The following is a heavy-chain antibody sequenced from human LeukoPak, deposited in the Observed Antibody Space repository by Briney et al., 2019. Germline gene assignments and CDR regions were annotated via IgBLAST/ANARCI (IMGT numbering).Heavy chain of an antibody. CDR1: GGSISSYY. J-gene: IGHJ4*02. CDR2: ISYSGGT. Sequence: SETLSLTCTVSGGSISSYYWSWIRQPPGKGLEWIGYISYSGGTSYNPSLKSRVTISVDTSRNQFSLKLSSVTAADTAVYYCARHSMTLYYFDYWGQGTLVTVSS. CDR3: ARHSMTLYYFDY. V-gene: IGHV4-59*08.